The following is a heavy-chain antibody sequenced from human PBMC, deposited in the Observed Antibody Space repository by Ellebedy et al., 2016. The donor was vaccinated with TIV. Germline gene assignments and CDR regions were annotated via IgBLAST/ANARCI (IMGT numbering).Heavy chain of an antibody. CDR1: GYTFTSQT. CDR2: INAGNGNT. Sequence: ASVKVSCKASGYTFTSQTMHWVRQAPGQRLEWMGRINAGNGNTKYSQKFQGRVTITRDTSASTAYMELSSLRTEDTAVYYCASQRASPGGSGGSWFDPWGQGTLVTVSS. D-gene: IGHD6-19*01. CDR3: ASQRASPGGSGGSWFDP. V-gene: IGHV1-3*01. J-gene: IGHJ5*02.